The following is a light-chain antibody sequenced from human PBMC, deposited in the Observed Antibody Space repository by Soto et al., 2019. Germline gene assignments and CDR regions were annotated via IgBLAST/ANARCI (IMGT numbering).Light chain of an antibody. J-gene: IGKJ1*01. V-gene: IGKV3D-20*01. CDR1: QSISSK. CDR3: HLYVISVKT. Sequence: IVMTQSPATLSVSPGERATLSCRASQSISSKLAWYQQKPGLAPRLLIYDASSRATGIPDRFSGSGSGTDFTLTITRLEPEDFAVYYCHLYVISVKTFCQGITLDIK. CDR2: DAS.